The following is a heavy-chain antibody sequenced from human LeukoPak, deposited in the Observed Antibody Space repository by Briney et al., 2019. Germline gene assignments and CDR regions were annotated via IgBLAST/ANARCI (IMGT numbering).Heavy chain of an antibody. Sequence: PGGSLRLSCAASGFTFSSYAMSWVRQTPGKGLEWVSAISGAGDTTYYADSVQGRFTISRDNAKNSLYLLMNSLRTEDTAVYYCAATYYYDGSGDYWGQGTLVTVSS. J-gene: IGHJ4*02. CDR1: GFTFSSYA. V-gene: IGHV3-23*01. D-gene: IGHD3-22*01. CDR3: AATYYYDGSGDY. CDR2: ISGAGDTT.